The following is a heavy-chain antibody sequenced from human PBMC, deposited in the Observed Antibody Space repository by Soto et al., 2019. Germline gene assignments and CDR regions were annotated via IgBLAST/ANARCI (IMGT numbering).Heavy chain of an antibody. CDR3: ARVWNDYGDPSWFDP. CDR1: GGSISSYY. V-gene: IGHV4-59*08. J-gene: IGHJ5*02. Sequence: SETLSLTCTVSGGSISSYYWSWIRQPPGKGLEWIGYIYYRGSTNYNPSLKSRVTISVDTSKNQFSLKLSSVTAADTAVYYCARVWNDYGDPSWFDPWGQGTLVTVSS. CDR2: IYYRGST. D-gene: IGHD4-17*01.